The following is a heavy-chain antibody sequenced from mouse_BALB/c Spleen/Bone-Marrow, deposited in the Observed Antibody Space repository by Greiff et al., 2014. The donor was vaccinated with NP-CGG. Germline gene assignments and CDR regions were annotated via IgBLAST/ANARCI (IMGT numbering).Heavy chain of an antibody. CDR2: ISSGGSYT. J-gene: IGHJ4*01. D-gene: IGHD2-1*01. V-gene: IGHV5-6*01. Sequence: EVKLMESGGDLVKPGGSLKLSCAASGFTFSRYGMSWVRQTPDKRLEWVANISSGGSYTYYTDSVKGRFTISRDNAKNTLYLHMSSLKSENTAMYYCARQYGNLGVMDYWGQGTSVTVSS. CDR1: GFTFSRYG. CDR3: ARQYGNLGVMDY.